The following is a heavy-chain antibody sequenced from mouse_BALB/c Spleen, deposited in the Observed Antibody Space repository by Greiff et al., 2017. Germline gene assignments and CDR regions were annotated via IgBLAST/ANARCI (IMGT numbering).Heavy chain of an antibody. CDR1: GYTFTSYV. Sequence: EVQLQQSGPELVKPGASVKMSCKASGYTFTSYVMHWVKQKPGQGLEWIGYINPYNDGTKYNEKFKGKATLTSDKSSSTAYMELSSLTSEDSAVYYCATHYYGSSPSFAYWGQGTLVTVSA. CDR3: ATHYYGSSPSFAY. V-gene: IGHV1-14*01. D-gene: IGHD1-1*01. CDR2: INPYNDGT. J-gene: IGHJ3*01.